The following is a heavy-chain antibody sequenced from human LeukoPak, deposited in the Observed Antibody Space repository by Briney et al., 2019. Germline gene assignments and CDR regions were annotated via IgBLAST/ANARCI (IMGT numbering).Heavy chain of an antibody. CDR2: IIPIFGTA. CDR3: ARVVEMATIRGAFDI. D-gene: IGHD5-24*01. J-gene: IGHJ3*02. V-gene: IGHV1-69*05. Sequence: SVKVSCKASGGTSSSYAISWVRQAPGQGLEWMGRIIPIFGTANYAQKFQGRVTITTDESTSTAYMELSSLRSEDTAVYYCARVVEMATIRGAFDIWGQGTMVTVSS. CDR1: GGTSSSYA.